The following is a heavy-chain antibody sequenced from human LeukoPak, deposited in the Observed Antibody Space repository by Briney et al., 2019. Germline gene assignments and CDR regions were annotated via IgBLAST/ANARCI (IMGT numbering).Heavy chain of an antibody. D-gene: IGHD1-26*01. CDR3: ARRRIVGSTDDAFDI. Sequence: GGSLRLSCAASGFTVSSIHMVWVRQAPGKGLEWVSVTYTGGNSYYADSVEGRFTISRDNSNNTLYLQMNTLGADDTAIYYCARRRIVGSTDDAFDIWGQGTMVTLSS. CDR2: TYTGGNS. CDR1: GFTVSSIH. J-gene: IGHJ3*02. V-gene: IGHV3-53*05.